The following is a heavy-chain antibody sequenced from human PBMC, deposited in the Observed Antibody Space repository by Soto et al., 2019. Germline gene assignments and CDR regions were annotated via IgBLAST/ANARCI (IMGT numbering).Heavy chain of an antibody. CDR3: AREAFRFPRRAFDI. J-gene: IGHJ3*02. D-gene: IGHD3-10*01. V-gene: IGHV1-18*01. CDR1: GYTFTSYG. Sequence: QVQLVQSGAEVKKPGASVKVSCKASGYTFTSYGISWVRQAPGQGLEGMGWISAYNGNTNYAQKLQGRDTMTTDTSTSTAYMELRSLRPAVTAVYYWAREAFRFPRRAFDIWGEGTMVTVSS. CDR2: ISAYNGNT.